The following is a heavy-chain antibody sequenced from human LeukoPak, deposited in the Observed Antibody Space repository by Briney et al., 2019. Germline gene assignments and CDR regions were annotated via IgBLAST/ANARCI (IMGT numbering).Heavy chain of an antibody. CDR2: VSYDGNNN. CDR1: GFTFSSYG. CDR3: ARGHHYSGNYYESGYYYYYMDG. Sequence: GRSLRLSCAAAGFTFSSYGMHRVRQAPGKVLDWVAVVSYDGNNNYSADSVQGRFTISRDNSKNTLHLQMNSLRTEDTAVYYCARGHHYSGNYYESGYYYYYMDGWGKGTTVTVSS. V-gene: IGHV3-30*03. J-gene: IGHJ6*03. D-gene: IGHD1-26*01.